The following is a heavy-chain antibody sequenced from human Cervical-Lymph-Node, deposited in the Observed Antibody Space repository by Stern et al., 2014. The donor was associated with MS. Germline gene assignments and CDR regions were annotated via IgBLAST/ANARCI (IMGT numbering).Heavy chain of an antibody. CDR3: ARDSYNWNYELHWYFDL. V-gene: IGHV3-33*01. CDR1: GFTFSSYG. D-gene: IGHD1-7*01. Sequence: VQLVESGGGVVQPGRSLRLSCAASGFTFSSYGMHWVRQAPGKGLEGVAVIWYDGSNKNYADSVKGRFTIARDNSKNTLYLQMNSLRAEDTAVYYGARDSYNWNYELHWYFDLWGRGTLVTVSS. CDR2: IWYDGSNK. J-gene: IGHJ2*01.